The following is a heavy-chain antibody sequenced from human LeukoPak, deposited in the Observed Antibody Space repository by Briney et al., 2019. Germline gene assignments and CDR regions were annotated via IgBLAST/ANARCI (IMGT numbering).Heavy chain of an antibody. J-gene: IGHJ4*02. D-gene: IGHD2-15*01. CDR3: AKAGDCSGGSCYPPYFDF. CDR1: GGSITSYY. V-gene: IGHV4-59*01. Sequence: SETLSLTCTVSGGSITSYYWSWIRQPPGKGLEWIGYIFHSGSTNYNPSLKSRVTISVDTSKNLFSLKLSSVTAADTAVYYCAKAGDCSGGSCYPPYFDFWGQGTLVTVSS. CDR2: IFHSGST.